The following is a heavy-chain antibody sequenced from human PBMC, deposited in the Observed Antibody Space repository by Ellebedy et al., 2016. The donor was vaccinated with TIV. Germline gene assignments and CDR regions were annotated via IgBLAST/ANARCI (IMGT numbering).Heavy chain of an antibody. D-gene: IGHD3-22*01. CDR1: GFTFSSYA. CDR3: ASDNGDSSGLDL. V-gene: IGHV3-48*01. J-gene: IGHJ2*01. CDR2: ISSSGSTI. Sequence: PGGSLRLSCAASGFTFSSYAMSWVRQAPGKGLEWVSYISSSGSTIYYADSVKGRFTISRDNSKNTLYLQMNSRRAEDTAVYYCASDNGDSSGLDLWGRGTLVTVSS.